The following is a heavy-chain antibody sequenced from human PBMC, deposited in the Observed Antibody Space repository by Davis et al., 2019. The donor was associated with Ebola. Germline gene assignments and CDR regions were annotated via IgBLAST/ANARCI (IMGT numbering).Heavy chain of an antibody. Sequence: GGSLRLSCAASGFTFSGSAMHWVRQASGKGLEWVGRIRSKANSYATAYAASVKGRFTISRDDSKNTAYLQMNSLKTEDTAVYYCTRVGDSSGYYDGLDYYYYGMDVWGQGTTVTVSS. CDR1: GFTFSGSA. J-gene: IGHJ6*02. CDR2: IRSKANSYAT. CDR3: TRVGDSSGYYDGLDYYYYGMDV. V-gene: IGHV3-73*01. D-gene: IGHD3-22*01.